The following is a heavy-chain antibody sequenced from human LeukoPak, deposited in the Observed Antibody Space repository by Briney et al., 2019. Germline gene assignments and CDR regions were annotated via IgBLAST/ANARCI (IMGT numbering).Heavy chain of an antibody. V-gene: IGHV4-34*01. D-gene: IGHD5-18*01. CDR1: GGSFSGYY. CDR2: INHSGST. Sequence: PSETLSLTCTVYGGSFSGYYWSWIRQPPGKGLEWIGEINHSGSTNYNPSLKSRVTISVDTSKNQFSLKLSSVTAADTAVYYCARVHTYGRFDYWGQGTLVTVSS. J-gene: IGHJ4*02. CDR3: ARVHTYGRFDY.